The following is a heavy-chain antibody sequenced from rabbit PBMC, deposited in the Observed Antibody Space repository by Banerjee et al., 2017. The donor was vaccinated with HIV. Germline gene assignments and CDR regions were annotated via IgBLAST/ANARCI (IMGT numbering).Heavy chain of an antibody. CDR1: GFSFSSSYW. D-gene: IGHD1-1*01. Sequence: EESGGDLVKPEGSLTLTCTASGFSFSSSYWICWVRQAPGKGLEWIACIYAGSSGSTGYASWAKGRFTISKTSSTTVTLQMTSLTAADTATYFCVRENNNYYDIWGQGTLVTVS. V-gene: IGHV1S45*01. CDR2: IYAGSSGST. J-gene: IGHJ3*01. CDR3: VRENNNYYDI.